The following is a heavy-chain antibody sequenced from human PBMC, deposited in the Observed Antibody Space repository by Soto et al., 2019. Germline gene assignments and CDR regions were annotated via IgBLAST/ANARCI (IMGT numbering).Heavy chain of an antibody. V-gene: IGHV4-4*07. CDR3: ARDIGSYAYGEGY. J-gene: IGHJ4*02. CDR1: GGSINSYW. CDR2: VYSSWTT. Sequence: SETLSLTCSVSGGSINSYWWSWIRQPAGKGLEWIGRVYSSWTTDYNPSLNSRATLSVETSKNQFSLKLSSVTAADTAVYYCARDIGSYAYGEGYWGQGIQVPVSS. D-gene: IGHD3-10*01.